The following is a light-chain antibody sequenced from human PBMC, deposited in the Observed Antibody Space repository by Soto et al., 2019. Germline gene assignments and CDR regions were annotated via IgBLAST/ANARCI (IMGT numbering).Light chain of an antibody. J-gene: IGKJ2*01. CDR3: QQYGSSYT. Sequence: EIVMTQSPATLSVSPGERATLSCRASQSISSKLAWYQQKPGQAPRLLIYGASTRATGIPARFSGSGSGTEFTLTITSLQSEDFAVYYCQQYGSSYTFGQGTKLEIK. CDR1: QSISSK. V-gene: IGKV3-15*01. CDR2: GAS.